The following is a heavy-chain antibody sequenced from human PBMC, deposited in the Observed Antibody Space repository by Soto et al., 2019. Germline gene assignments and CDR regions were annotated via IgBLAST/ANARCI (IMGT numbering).Heavy chain of an antibody. CDR2: INWNSGTI. Sequence: GGSLRLSCAASGFTFDDYAMYWVRQAPGKALEWVSSINWNSGTINYADSVKGRFTISRDNAKNSLYLQMNSLRTEDTASYYCAKGSHGPSHTGWFDPWGQGTQVTVSS. CDR3: AKGSHGPSHTGWFDP. D-gene: IGHD2-8*02. V-gene: IGHV3-9*01. CDR1: GFTFDDYA. J-gene: IGHJ5*02.